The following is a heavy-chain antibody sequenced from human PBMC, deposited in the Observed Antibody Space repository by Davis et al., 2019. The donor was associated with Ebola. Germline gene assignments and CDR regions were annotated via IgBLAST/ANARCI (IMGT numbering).Heavy chain of an antibody. V-gene: IGHV3-33*01. CDR2: IWYDGSNK. D-gene: IGHD3-3*02. CDR1: GFTFSSYG. Sequence: GESLKISCAASGFTFSSYGMHWVRQAPGKGLEWVAVIWYDGSNKYYADSVKGRFTISRDNAKNSLYLQMNSLRDEDTAVYYCARGIAYNWFDPWGQGTLVTVSS. CDR3: ARGIAYNWFDP. J-gene: IGHJ5*02.